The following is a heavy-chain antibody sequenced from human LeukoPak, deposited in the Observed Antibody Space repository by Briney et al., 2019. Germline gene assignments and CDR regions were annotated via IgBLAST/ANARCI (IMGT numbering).Heavy chain of an antibody. V-gene: IGHV1-69*01. D-gene: IGHD5-18*01. CDR3: VRGLHTSMVTAFDY. Sequence: GSSVKVSCKASGGTFSTNAISGVRQAPGQGLEWMGGIIPMFGTTNYAQKFQGRVTMTADESTSTAYMELSRLSSEDTAVYHCVRGLHTSMVTAFDYWGQGTLVTVSS. CDR1: GGTFSTNA. J-gene: IGHJ4*02. CDR2: IIPMFGTT.